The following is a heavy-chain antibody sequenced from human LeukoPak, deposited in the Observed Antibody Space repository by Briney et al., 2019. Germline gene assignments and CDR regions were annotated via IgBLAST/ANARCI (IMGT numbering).Heavy chain of an antibody. CDR3: ARGASSYYYDSSGCYPDY. J-gene: IGHJ4*02. V-gene: IGHV1-2*02. D-gene: IGHD3-22*01. Sequence: ASVKVSCKASGYTFTGYYMHWVRQAPGQGLEWMGWINPNSGGTNYAQKFQGRVTMTRDTSISTAYMELSRLRSDDTAVYYCARGASSYYYDSSGCYPDYWGQGTLVTVSS. CDR1: GYTFTGYY. CDR2: INPNSGGT.